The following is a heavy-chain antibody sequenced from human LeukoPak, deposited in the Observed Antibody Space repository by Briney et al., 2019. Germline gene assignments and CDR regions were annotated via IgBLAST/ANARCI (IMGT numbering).Heavy chain of an antibody. V-gene: IGHV1-69*05. D-gene: IGHD1-26*01. Sequence: SVKVSCKASGGTFSSYAISRVRQAPGQGLEWMGGIIPIFGTANYAQKFQGRVTITTDESTSTAYMELSSLRSEDTAVYYCARSLGVVGSTLDYWGQGTLVTVSS. CDR2: IIPIFGTA. CDR1: GGTFSSYA. CDR3: ARSLGVVGSTLDY. J-gene: IGHJ4*02.